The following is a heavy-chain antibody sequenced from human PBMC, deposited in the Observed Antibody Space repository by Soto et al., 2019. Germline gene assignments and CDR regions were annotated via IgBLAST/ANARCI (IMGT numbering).Heavy chain of an antibody. J-gene: IGHJ3*02. CDR1: GGSISSGGYY. D-gene: IGHD3-10*01. Sequence: SETLSITCTVSGGSISSGGYYWSWIRQHPGKGLEWIGYIYYSGSTYYNPSLKSRVTISVDTSKNQFSLKLSSVTAADTAVYYCARDLNYYGSGSYYKGNAFDIWCQGTMVTVSS. V-gene: IGHV4-31*03. CDR2: IYYSGST. CDR3: ARDLNYYGSGSYYKGNAFDI.